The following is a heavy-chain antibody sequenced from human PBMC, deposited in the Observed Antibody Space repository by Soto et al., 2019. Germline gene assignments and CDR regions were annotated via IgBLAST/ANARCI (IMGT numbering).Heavy chain of an antibody. CDR2: ISGYNGNT. J-gene: IGHJ6*04. V-gene: IGHV1-18*01. D-gene: IGHD3-9*01. CDR3: ARSRYSSGGTDV. Sequence: GASVKVSCKASGCTFTNYGITWVRQAHGQGLEWMGWISGYNGNTNYAQKFQGRVTMTKDQSSSTAXTELRSLRSDERAVYYCARSRYSSGGTDVGGKGTTVT. CDR1: GCTFTNYG.